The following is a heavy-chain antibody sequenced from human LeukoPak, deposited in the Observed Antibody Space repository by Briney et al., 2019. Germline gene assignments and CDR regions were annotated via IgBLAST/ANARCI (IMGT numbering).Heavy chain of an antibody. CDR3: ARRAGAYTHPYDY. CDR1: GFTFDDYA. D-gene: IGHD3-16*01. Sequence: GGSLRLSRAASGFTFDDYAMHWVRQAPGKGLEWVAFIRYDGSNKYYADSVKGRFTISRDNSKNTLYLQMNSLRAEDTAVYYCARRAGAYTHPYDYWGQGTLVTVSS. V-gene: IGHV3-33*08. CDR2: IRYDGSNK. J-gene: IGHJ4*02.